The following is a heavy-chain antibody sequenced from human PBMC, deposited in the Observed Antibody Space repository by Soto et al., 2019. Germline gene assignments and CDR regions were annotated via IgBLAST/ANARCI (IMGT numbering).Heavy chain of an antibody. V-gene: IGHV4-38-2*02. CDR1: GGYS. CDR3: ARGYCSRTSCYEFAY. Sequence: SETLSLTCTVSGGYSWAWIRQPPGKALEWIGHTYHSGNPYYNPSLKSRVTISVDTSKNQFSLKLTSVTAADTAMYYCARGYCSRTSCYEFAYWGQGTRVTVSS. D-gene: IGHD2-2*01. J-gene: IGHJ4*02. CDR2: TYHSGNP.